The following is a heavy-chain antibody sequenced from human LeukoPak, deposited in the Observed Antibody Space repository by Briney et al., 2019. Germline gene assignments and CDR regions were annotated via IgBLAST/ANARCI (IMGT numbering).Heavy chain of an antibody. D-gene: IGHD2-2*01. V-gene: IGHV1-2*02. CDR2: INPNSSGT. CDR1: GYTFTGYY. CDR3: ARGGGAIPPSSIVVVPAAKEYYYYYMDV. Sequence: ASVKVSCKASGYTFTGYYMHWVRQAPGQGLEWMGWINPNSSGTNYAQKFQGRVTMTRDTSISTAYMELSRLRSDDTAVYYCARGGGAIPPSSIVVVPAAKEYYYYYMDVWGKGTTVTVSS. J-gene: IGHJ6*03.